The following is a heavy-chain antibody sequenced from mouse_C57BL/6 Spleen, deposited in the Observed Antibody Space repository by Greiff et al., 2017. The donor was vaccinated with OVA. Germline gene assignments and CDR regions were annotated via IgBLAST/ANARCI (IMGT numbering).Heavy chain of an antibody. CDR2: ISDGGSYT. CDR3: ARDDYDEAY. Sequence: EVQLVESGGGLVKPGGSLKLSCAASGFTFSSYAMSWVRQTPEKRLEWVATISDGGSYTYYPDNVKGRFTISRDNAKNNLYLQMSHLKSEDTAMYYCARDDYDEAYWGQGTLVTVSA. J-gene: IGHJ3*01. V-gene: IGHV5-4*01. D-gene: IGHD2-4*01. CDR1: GFTFSSYA.